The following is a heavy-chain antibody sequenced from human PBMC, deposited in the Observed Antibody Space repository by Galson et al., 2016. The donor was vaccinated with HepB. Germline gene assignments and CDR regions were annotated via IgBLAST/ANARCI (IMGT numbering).Heavy chain of an antibody. V-gene: IGHV3-74*01. CDR1: GFTFSSYW. J-gene: IGHJ4*02. Sequence: SLRLSCAASGFTFSSYWMHWVRQAPRKGLVWVARINSDGSSTGYADSVKGRFTISRDNAKNTLYVQMDSLRAEDTAVYYCARDRRGSGWYIDYWGQGTLVTVSS. CDR2: INSDGSST. D-gene: IGHD6-19*01. CDR3: ARDRRGSGWYIDY.